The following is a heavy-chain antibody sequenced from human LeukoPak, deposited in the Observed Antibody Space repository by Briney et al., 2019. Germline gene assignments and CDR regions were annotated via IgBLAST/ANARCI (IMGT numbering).Heavy chain of an antibody. CDR3: AKVHIVGVNYYYYNAMDV. Sequence: GASLRLSCAASGSTFRTDAMGSVRQARGKGLGWASSIRESGRRTYYAYSVKGLFTIYRDNSKNRLYLQMNSLRAEDTGMYYCAKVHIVGVNYYYYNAMDVWGQGTTVTVSS. CDR1: GSTFRTDA. CDR2: IRESGRRT. J-gene: IGHJ6*02. D-gene: IGHD1-26*01. V-gene: IGHV3-23*01.